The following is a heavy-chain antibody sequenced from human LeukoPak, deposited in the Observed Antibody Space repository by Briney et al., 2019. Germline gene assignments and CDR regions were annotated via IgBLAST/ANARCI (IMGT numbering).Heavy chain of an antibody. J-gene: IGHJ6*03. Sequence: ASVKVSCKASGYTFTSYGISWVRQAPGQGLEWMGWISAYNGNTNYAQKLQGGVTMTTDTSTSTAYMELRSLRSDDTAVYYCARGGTIFGVVIYYYMDVWGKGTTVTVSS. V-gene: IGHV1-18*01. CDR2: ISAYNGNT. CDR1: GYTFTSYG. D-gene: IGHD3-3*01. CDR3: ARGGTIFGVVIYYYMDV.